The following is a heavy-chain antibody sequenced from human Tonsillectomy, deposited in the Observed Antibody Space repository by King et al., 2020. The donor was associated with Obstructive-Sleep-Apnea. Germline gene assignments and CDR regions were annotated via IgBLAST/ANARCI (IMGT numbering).Heavy chain of an antibody. CDR2: IYYSGST. V-gene: IGHV4-30-4*01. J-gene: IGHJ1*01. D-gene: IGHD6-13*01. CDR1: GGSISSGDYY. CDR3: ASVSRSWYGPKHAEYFQH. Sequence: VQLQESGPGLVKPSQTLSLTCTVSGGSISSGDYYWSWIRQPPGQGLEWIGYIYYSGSTYYNPSLKSRVTISVDTSKNQFSLKLSSVTAADTAVYYCASVSRSWYGPKHAEYFQHWGQGPLVTVSS.